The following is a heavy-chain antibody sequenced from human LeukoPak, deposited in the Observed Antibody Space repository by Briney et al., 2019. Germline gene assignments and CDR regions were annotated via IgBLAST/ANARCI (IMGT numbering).Heavy chain of an antibody. J-gene: IGHJ4*02. CDR3: ARRGGYYDSSGYYYTH. CDR2: VYYSGST. CDR1: GDSISSYH. D-gene: IGHD3-22*01. V-gene: IGHV4-59*12. Sequence: SETLSLTCTVSGDSISSYHWSWIRQPPGKGLEWIGYVYYSGSTTYNPSLKSRVTISIDTSKKQFSLKLSSVTAADTAVYYCARRGGYYDSSGYYYTHWGQGTLVTVSS.